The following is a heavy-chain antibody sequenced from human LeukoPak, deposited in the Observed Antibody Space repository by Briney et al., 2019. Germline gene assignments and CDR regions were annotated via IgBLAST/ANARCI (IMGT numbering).Heavy chain of an antibody. J-gene: IGHJ4*02. CDR3: ARVNSGSYSDY. V-gene: IGHV3-48*03. CDR2: ISNSGSTI. Sequence: GGSLRLSCAPSGFTFSSYEMNWVRQAPGKGLEWVSYISNSGSTIYYADSVKGRFTISRDNAKNSLYLQMNSLRAEDTAVYYCARVNSGSYSDYWGQGTLVTVSS. CDR1: GFTFSSYE. D-gene: IGHD1-26*01.